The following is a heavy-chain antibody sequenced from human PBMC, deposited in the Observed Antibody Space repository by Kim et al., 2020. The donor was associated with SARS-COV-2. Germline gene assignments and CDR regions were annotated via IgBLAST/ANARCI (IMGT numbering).Heavy chain of an antibody. Sequence: KANRYATADAASVKGRFTISRGDSKNTAYLQMNSLKTEDTAVYYCTKSVYWGQGTLVTVSS. V-gene: IGHV3-73*01. CDR2: KANRYAT. CDR3: TKSVY. J-gene: IGHJ4*02.